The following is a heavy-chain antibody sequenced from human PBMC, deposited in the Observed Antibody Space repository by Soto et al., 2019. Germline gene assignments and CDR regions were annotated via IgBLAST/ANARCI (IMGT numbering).Heavy chain of an antibody. Sequence: ASVKVSCKASGYTFTGYYMHWVRQAPGQGLEWMGWINPNSGGTNYAQKFQGWVTMTRDTSISTAYMELSRLRSDDTAVYYCARDPFSVITSSYRYSYGMDVWCQGPTVTVSS. D-gene: IGHD3-10*01. CDR1: GYTFTGYY. V-gene: IGHV1-2*04. J-gene: IGHJ6*02. CDR3: ARDPFSVITSSYRYSYGMDV. CDR2: INPNSGGT.